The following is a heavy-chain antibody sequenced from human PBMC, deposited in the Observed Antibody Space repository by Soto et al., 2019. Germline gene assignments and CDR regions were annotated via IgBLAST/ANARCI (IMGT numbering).Heavy chain of an antibody. CDR2: INRYDGNT. V-gene: IGHV1-18*04. J-gene: IGHJ3*02. Sequence: ASVKVSCKASGYTFTSYYMHWVRQAPGRGLEWMGMINRYDGNTNYAQKFQGRVTMTTDTSTTTAYMELRSLRSDDTAVYYCARASTYYFGSGLAYAFHIWGQGTMVTVSS. D-gene: IGHD3-10*01. CDR1: GYTFTSYY. CDR3: ARASTYYFGSGLAYAFHI.